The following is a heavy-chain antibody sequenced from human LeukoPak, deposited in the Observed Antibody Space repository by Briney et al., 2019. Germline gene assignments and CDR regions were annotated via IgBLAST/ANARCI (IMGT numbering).Heavy chain of an antibody. D-gene: IGHD6-19*01. J-gene: IGHJ4*02. CDR2: IIPLFETI. Sequence: SLKVSCKASGRLFSSYGIAWVRQAPGQGLEWMGGIIPLFETINYSQKFKGRVTITADDSTTTGYMELSSLRTDDTAVYYCARVQYGNGWSAFDSWGQGTVVTVSS. CDR1: GRLFSSYG. V-gene: IGHV1-69*13. CDR3: ARVQYGNGWSAFDS.